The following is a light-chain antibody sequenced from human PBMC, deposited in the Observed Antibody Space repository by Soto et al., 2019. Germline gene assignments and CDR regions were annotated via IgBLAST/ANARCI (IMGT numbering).Light chain of an antibody. CDR2: DVS. CDR3: SSYTSSSTLYV. V-gene: IGLV2-14*01. CDR1: SSDVGGYNY. J-gene: IGLJ1*01. Sequence: QSALTQPASVSGSPGQSITISCTGTSSDVGGYNYVSWYQQHPGKARKLIIYDVSTRPSVVSNRFTGSKSDNTASLTISGLQTGDEADYYCSSYTSSSTLYVVGTGTKLTVL.